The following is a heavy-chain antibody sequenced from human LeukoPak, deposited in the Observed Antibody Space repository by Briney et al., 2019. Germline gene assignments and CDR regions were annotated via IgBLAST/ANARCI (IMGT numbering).Heavy chain of an antibody. D-gene: IGHD2-8*01. CDR1: GVSIRNSSFY. CDR2: IYNSGTT. Sequence: SETLSLTCAVSGVSIRNSSFYWGWIRQPPGKGLEWIASIYNSGTTYYNPSIKSRITIFVDTSKNQVSLKLRSVTAADTAIYYCWRPYCTNSICSSSVVDSWGQGTLVTVSS. V-gene: IGHV4-39*01. CDR3: WRPYCTNSICSSSVVDS. J-gene: IGHJ4*02.